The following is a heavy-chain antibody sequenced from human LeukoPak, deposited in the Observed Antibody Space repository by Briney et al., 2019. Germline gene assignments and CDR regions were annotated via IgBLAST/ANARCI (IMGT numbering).Heavy chain of an antibody. J-gene: IGHJ5*02. D-gene: IGHD3-22*01. CDR1: GYTLTELS. CDR3: ARGNNYDSGDYYSWFDP. CDR2: FDPEDGET. V-gene: IGHV1-24*01. Sequence: ASVKVSCKVSGYTLTELSMHWVRQAPGKGLEWMGGFDPEDGETIHAQKFQGRVTMTEDTSTDTAYMELSRLTSDDTAVYYCARGNNYDSGDYYSWFDPWGQGTLVIVSS.